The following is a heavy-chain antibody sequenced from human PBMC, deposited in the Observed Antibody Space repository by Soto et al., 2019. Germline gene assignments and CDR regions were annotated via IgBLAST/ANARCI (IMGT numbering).Heavy chain of an antibody. CDR3: ARGGTGTPITIFWSFDP. Sequence: SETLSLTCAVYGGSFSGYYWSWIRQPPGKGLEWIGEINHSGSTNYNPSLKSRVTISVDTSKNQFSLKLSSVTAADTAVYYCARGGTGTPITIFWSFDPWGQGTLVTVSS. CDR1: GGSFSGYY. V-gene: IGHV4-34*01. CDR2: INHSGST. D-gene: IGHD3-9*01. J-gene: IGHJ5*02.